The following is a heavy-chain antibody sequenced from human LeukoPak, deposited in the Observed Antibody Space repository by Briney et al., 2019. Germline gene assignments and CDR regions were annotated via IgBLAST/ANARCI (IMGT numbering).Heavy chain of an antibody. V-gene: IGHV4-61*02. J-gene: IGHJ3*02. Sequence: SSETLSLTCTVSGGSISSGSYYWSWIRQPAGKGLERIGRIYTSGSTNYNPSLKSRVTISVDTSKNQFSLKLSSVTAADTAVYYCARHDFSDLPSFDIWGQGTMVTVSS. CDR3: ARHDFSDLPSFDI. CDR2: IYTSGST. D-gene: IGHD3/OR15-3a*01. CDR1: GGSISSGSYY.